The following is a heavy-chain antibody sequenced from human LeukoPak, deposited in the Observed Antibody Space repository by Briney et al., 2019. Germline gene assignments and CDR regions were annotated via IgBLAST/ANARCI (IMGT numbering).Heavy chain of an antibody. Sequence: GASVKVSCKVSGYTLTGYSMHWVRQAPGQGLEWMGWINPNSGDTNYAQKFQGRVTMTRDTSISTAYMELSRLKSDDTAVYYCARDYSTPGVIYPFDYWGQGTLVTVSS. CDR3: ARDYSTPGVIYPFDY. CDR2: INPNSGDT. V-gene: IGHV1-2*02. D-gene: IGHD2-15*01. J-gene: IGHJ4*02. CDR1: GYTLTGYS.